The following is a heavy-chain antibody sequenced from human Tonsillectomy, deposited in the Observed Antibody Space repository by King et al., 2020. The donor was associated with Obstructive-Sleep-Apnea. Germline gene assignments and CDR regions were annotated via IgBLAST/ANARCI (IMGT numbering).Heavy chain of an antibody. V-gene: IGHV1-69*12. CDR3: ARDLGYCTSIRCPTYGMDV. J-gene: IGHJ6*02. Sequence: QLVQSGAEVKKPGSSVKVSCEASGGTFSSYAISWVRQAPGQGLEWMGGIIPIFGTANYAQKFYGRVTITADESTSPAYMELSTLRSDDTAVYYCARDLGYCTSIRCPTYGMDVWGQGTTVTVSS. CDR1: GGTFSSYA. CDR2: IIPIFGTA. D-gene: IGHD2-2*01.